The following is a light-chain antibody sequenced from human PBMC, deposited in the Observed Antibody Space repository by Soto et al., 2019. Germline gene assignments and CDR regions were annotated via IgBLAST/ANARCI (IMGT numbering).Light chain of an antibody. Sequence: EIIMTQSPATLSVSPVERATLSCRASQSVTSNLAWYQQKPGQAPRLLIYGASTRATGIPARFSVSGSGTEFTLTISDVQPEDFALYYCHQRQSWPRTFGQGTKVDIK. CDR2: GAS. V-gene: IGKV3-15*01. CDR3: HQRQSWPRT. J-gene: IGKJ1*01. CDR1: QSVTSN.